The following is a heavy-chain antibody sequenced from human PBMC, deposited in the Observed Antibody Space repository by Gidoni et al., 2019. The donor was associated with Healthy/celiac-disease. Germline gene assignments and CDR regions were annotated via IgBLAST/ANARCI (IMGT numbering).Heavy chain of an antibody. CDR2: ISYDGSNK. V-gene: IGHV3-30-3*01. D-gene: IGHD3-22*01. CDR1: GSTFSSYA. Sequence: QVQLVESGGGVVQPGRSLRLSCAASGSTFSSYAMHWVRQAPGKGLEWVAVISYDGSNKYYADSVKGRFTISRDNSKNTLYLQMNRLRAEDTAVYYCAREGKYYDSSGYYYDPLDYWGQGTLVTVSS. J-gene: IGHJ4*02. CDR3: AREGKYYDSSGYYYDPLDY.